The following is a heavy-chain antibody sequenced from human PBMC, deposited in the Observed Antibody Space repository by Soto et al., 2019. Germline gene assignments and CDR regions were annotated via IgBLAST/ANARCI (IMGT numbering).Heavy chain of an antibody. V-gene: IGHV4-31*03. CDR1: GGSISSGGYY. Sequence: KASETLSLTCTVSGGSISSGGYYWSWIRQHPGKGLEWIGYIYYSGSTYYNPSLKSRVTISVDTSKNQFSLKLSSVTAADTAVYYCARDREQLVQGGGYYYYGMDVWGQGTTVTVSS. D-gene: IGHD6-6*01. J-gene: IGHJ6*02. CDR3: ARDREQLVQGGGYYYYGMDV. CDR2: IYYSGST.